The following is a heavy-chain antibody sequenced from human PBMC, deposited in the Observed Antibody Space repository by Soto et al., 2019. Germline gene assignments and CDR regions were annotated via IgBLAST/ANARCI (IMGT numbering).Heavy chain of an antibody. CDR1: GFTFTSSA. CDR3: AAEGGFNCGGDCYAFDI. J-gene: IGHJ3*02. Sequence: ASVKVSCKASGFTFTSSAVQWVRQARGQRLEWIGWIVVGSGNTNYAQKFQERVTITRDMSTSTAYMELSSLRSEDTAVYYCAAEGGFNCGGDCYAFDIWGQGTMVTVSS. CDR2: IVVGSGNT. V-gene: IGHV1-58*01. D-gene: IGHD2-21*02.